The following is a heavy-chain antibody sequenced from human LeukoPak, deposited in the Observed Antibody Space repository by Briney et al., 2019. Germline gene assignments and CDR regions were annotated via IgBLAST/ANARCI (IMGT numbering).Heavy chain of an antibody. CDR3: AAGFDY. Sequence: SETLSLTCTVSGASISTSSHYWGWFRQAPEKGLEWMGHSFYSGATYYNPSLKSRLTISVDASKNQFSLQLSSLTAADTAMYYCAAGFDYWGQGTLVTVSS. V-gene: IGHV4-39*01. CDR1: GASISTSSHY. CDR2: SFYSGAT. J-gene: IGHJ4*02.